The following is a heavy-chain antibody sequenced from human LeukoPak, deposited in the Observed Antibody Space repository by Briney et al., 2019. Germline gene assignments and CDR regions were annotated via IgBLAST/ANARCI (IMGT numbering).Heavy chain of an antibody. CDR2: INPNSGDT. Sequence: ASVKVSCKASGYTFTDYYIHWVRQAPGQGLEWMGWINPNSGDTNYAQKFQGRVTMTRDTSISTAYMELSRLRSDDTAVYYCARVSLEPSSGSPRLYYYMDVWGKGTTVTVSS. D-gene: IGHD3-10*01. J-gene: IGHJ6*03. V-gene: IGHV1-2*02. CDR1: GYTFTDYY. CDR3: ARVSLEPSSGSPRLYYYMDV.